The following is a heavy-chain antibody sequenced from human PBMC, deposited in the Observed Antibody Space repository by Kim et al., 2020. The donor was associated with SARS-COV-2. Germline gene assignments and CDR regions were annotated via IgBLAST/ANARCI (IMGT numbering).Heavy chain of an antibody. CDR3: ATTTVFGVVTNWFDP. D-gene: IGHD3-3*01. Sequence: AKKFQGRVTMTEDTSTDTAYMELSSLRSEDTAVYYCATTTVFGVVTNWFDPWGQGTLVTVSS. V-gene: IGHV1-24*01. J-gene: IGHJ5*02.